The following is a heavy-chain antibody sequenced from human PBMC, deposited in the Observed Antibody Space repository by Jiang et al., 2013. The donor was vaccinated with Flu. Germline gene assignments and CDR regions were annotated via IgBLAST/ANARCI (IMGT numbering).Heavy chain of an antibody. V-gene: IGHV4-39*01. CDR3: ARLGGDYDFWSDYYRYGMDV. Sequence: QPPGRGLEWIGSLYYSENTYYNPSLKSRVTIFVDTSKNQFSLSLSSVTAADTATYFCARLGGDYDFWSDYYRYGMDVWGQGTTVIVSS. D-gene: IGHD3-3*01. J-gene: IGHJ6*02. CDR2: LYYSENT.